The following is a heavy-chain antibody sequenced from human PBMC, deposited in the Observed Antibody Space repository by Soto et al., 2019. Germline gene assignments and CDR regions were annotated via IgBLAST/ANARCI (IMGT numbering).Heavy chain of an antibody. V-gene: IGHV4-39*01. D-gene: IGHD3-22*01. CDR3: ASLFSYYDSSGYPI. J-gene: IGHJ3*02. CDR2: IVYSGRT. CDR1: GGSITISSYS. Sequence: SETLSLTCCVSGGSITISSYSWSWIRQPPGKGLEGIGSIVYSGRTYYNPSLESRVTLVVDTSANHLSLKLSSMSAADTAVSYCASLFSYYDSSGYPIWGQGTMVTVSS.